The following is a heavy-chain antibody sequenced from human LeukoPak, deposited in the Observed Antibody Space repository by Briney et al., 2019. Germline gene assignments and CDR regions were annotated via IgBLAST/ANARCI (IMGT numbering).Heavy chain of an antibody. CDR1: GYSISSGYD. CDR2: IYYRRTT. CDR3: ARQQWGDSSGWYYDY. J-gene: IGHJ4*02. Sequence: SETPSLTCTVSGYSISSGYDWGWIRQPPGKGLEWIGSIYYRRTTYYNPSLKSRVTISVDTSKNQFSLKLSSVTAADTAVYYCARQQWGDSSGWYYDYWGQGTLVTVSS. V-gene: IGHV4-38-2*02. D-gene: IGHD6-19*01.